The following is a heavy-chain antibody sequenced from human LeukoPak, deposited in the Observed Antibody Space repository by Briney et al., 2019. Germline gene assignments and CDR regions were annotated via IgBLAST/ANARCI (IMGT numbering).Heavy chain of an antibody. Sequence: ASVKVSCKASGYTFTSYYMHWVRQAPGQGLEWMGIINPSGGSTSYAQKFQGRVTMTRDTSTSTVYMELSSLRSEDTAVYYCASCPPGEWSAGGWFDPWGQGTLVTVSS. CDR1: GYTFTSYY. J-gene: IGHJ5*02. CDR2: INPSGGST. CDR3: ASCPPGEWSAGGWFDP. D-gene: IGHD3-10*01. V-gene: IGHV1-46*01.